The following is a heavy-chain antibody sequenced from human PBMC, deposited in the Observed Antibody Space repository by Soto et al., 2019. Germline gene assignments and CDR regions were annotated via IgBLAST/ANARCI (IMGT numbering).Heavy chain of an antibody. Sequence: GGSLRLSCAASGFTFDDYGMSWVRQAPGKGLEWVSGINWNGGSTGYADSVKGRFTISRDNAKNSLYLQMNSLRAEDTALYHCARVSEVAAIPYAFDIWGQGTMVTVSS. CDR1: GFTFDDYG. V-gene: IGHV3-20*01. J-gene: IGHJ3*02. CDR3: ARVSEVAAIPYAFDI. CDR2: INWNGGST. D-gene: IGHD2-15*01.